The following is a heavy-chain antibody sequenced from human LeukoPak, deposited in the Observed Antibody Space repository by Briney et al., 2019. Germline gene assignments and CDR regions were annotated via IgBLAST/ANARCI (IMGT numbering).Heavy chain of an antibody. Sequence: PSETLSLTCTVSGGSISSSSYYWGWIRQPPGKGLEWIGSIYYSGTTYYNPSLKSRVTISVDTSKNQFSLKLSSVTAADTAVYYCARGEGGNSLTAAAGYWGQGTLVTVSS. J-gene: IGHJ4*02. CDR3: ARGEGGNSLTAAAGY. CDR1: GGSISSSSYY. CDR2: IYYSGTT. V-gene: IGHV4-39*01. D-gene: IGHD5-18*01.